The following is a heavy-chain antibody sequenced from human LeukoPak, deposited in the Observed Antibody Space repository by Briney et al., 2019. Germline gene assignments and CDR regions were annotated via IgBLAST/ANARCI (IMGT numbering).Heavy chain of an antibody. CDR1: GGSFSGYY. D-gene: IGHD1-1*01. CDR3: ARYVPSLERQPTDPLNYFDY. V-gene: IGHV4-34*01. J-gene: IGHJ4*02. Sequence: TSETLSLTCAVYGGSFSGYYWSWIRQPPGKGLEWIGEINHSGSTNYDPSLKSRVTISVDTSKNQFSLKLSSVTAADTAVYYCARYVPSLERQPTDPLNYFDYWGQGTLVTVSS. CDR2: INHSGST.